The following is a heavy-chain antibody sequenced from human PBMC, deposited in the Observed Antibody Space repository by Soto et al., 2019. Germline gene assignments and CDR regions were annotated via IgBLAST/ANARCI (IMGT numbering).Heavy chain of an antibody. CDR1: GGTFSSYA. D-gene: IGHD3-10*01. J-gene: IGHJ6*02. CDR2: IIHIFGTA. Sequence: QVQLVQSGAEVKKPGSSVKVSCKASGGTFSSYAISWVRQAPGQGLEWMGGIIHIFGTANYAQKFQGRVTITADESTSTAYMELSSLRSEDTAVYYCANNYYGSGSYSSYYYGMDVWGQGTTVTVSS. V-gene: IGHV1-69*01. CDR3: ANNYYGSGSYSSYYYGMDV.